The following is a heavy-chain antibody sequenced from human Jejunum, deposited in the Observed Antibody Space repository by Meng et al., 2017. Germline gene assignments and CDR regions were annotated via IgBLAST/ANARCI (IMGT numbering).Heavy chain of an antibody. CDR2: IYIDGRS. D-gene: IGHD5-18*01. CDR1: GFTVNNNF. CDR3: ARSDTSNLATY. V-gene: IGHV3-53*01. Sequence: EVQAVESGGGLIQPGGSLRLSCAASGFTVNNNFMNWVRQAPGKGLEWVSIIYIDGRSFYADSVKGRFTISRDNSKNTLYLQMNSLRAEDTAVYYCARSDTSNLATYWGQGTLVTVSS. J-gene: IGHJ4*02.